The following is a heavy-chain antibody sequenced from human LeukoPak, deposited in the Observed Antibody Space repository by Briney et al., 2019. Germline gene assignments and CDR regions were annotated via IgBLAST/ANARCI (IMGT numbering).Heavy chain of an antibody. D-gene: IGHD4-17*01. CDR3: ARDAVTTIAAFDI. J-gene: IGHJ3*02. CDR2: VNTKTGSP. V-gene: IGHV7-4-1*02. CDR1: GYTFTSNA. Sequence: ASGKVSCKASGYTFTSNAIKWLRLAPGQGLEWMGWVNTKTGSPRYAPGFTVRFVFSLDTAIGTAYLQITSLKAEDTAVYYCARDAVTTIAAFDIWGQGTMVTVSS.